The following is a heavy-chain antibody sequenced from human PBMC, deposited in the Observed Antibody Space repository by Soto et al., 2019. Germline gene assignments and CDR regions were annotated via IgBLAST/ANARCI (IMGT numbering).Heavy chain of an antibody. CDR2: IYYGGTT. Sequence: QLHLQESGPGLVKPSETLSLMCSVSGGSISTSGNYWGWVRQAPEKGLEWIGSIYYGGTTNYNPSLKRRVTISVDTSKNQFSLKLTSVTAADTAVYYCARLPLVRGLPAWGQGTLVTVSS. J-gene: IGHJ4*02. V-gene: IGHV4-39*01. D-gene: IGHD3-10*01. CDR1: GGSISTSGNY. CDR3: ARLPLVRGLPA.